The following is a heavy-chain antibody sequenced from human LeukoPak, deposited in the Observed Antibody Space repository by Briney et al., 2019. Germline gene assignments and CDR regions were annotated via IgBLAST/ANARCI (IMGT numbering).Heavy chain of an antibody. CDR2: IYYSGRT. Sequence: SETLSLTRTVSGGSISSSTSYWGWIRQPPGKGLEWIGSIYYSGRTYYNPSLKSRLTISVDTSKNRFSLKLSSVTAADTAVYYCARHPGITAAGTGFDIWGQGTMVTVSS. J-gene: IGHJ3*02. V-gene: IGHV4-39*01. D-gene: IGHD6-13*01. CDR1: GGSISSSTSY. CDR3: ARHPGITAAGTGFDI.